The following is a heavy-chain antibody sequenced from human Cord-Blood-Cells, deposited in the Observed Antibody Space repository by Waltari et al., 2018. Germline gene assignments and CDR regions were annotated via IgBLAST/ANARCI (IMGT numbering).Heavy chain of an antibody. CDR3: GGQEGRRLVAY. CDR1: GYSFTSYW. CDR2: IYPGDSDT. Sequence: EVQLVQSGAEVKKPGESLKISCKGSGYSFTSYWIGWVRQMPGKGLEWMGIIYPGDSDTGDGPPFQGQVTIPAARPSSTASLSGGSWRASATARYSGGGQEGRRLVAYWGRGTWVTVS. D-gene: IGHD2-8*02. J-gene: IGHJ4*02. V-gene: IGHV5-51*01.